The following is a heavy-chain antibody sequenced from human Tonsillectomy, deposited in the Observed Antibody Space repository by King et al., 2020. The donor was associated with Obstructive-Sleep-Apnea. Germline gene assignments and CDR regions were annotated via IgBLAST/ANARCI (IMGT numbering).Heavy chain of an antibody. CDR3: ARGISRYGLDV. V-gene: IGHV4-39*07. J-gene: IGHJ6*02. Sequence: QLQESGPGLVEPSETLSLTCTVSGGSISGSSYYWGWIRQPPGKGLEWIGSIYYSGSTYDNPSLKRRVNISVDTSKNQFSLKLSSVTAADTAVYYCARGISRYGLDVWGQGTTVTVSS. D-gene: IGHD2-15*01. CDR1: GGSISGSSYY. CDR2: IYYSGST.